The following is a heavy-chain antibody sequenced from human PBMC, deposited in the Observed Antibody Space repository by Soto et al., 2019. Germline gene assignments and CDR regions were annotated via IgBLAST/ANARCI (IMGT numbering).Heavy chain of an antibody. Sequence: ASVKVSCKASGYTLTELSMHWVRQAPGKGLEWMGGFDPEDGETIYAQKFQGRVTMTEDTSTDTAYMELSSLRSEDTAVYYCATALRYFDWLPFDPWGQGTLVTVSS. CDR2: FDPEDGET. J-gene: IGHJ5*02. CDR1: GYTLTELS. D-gene: IGHD3-9*01. V-gene: IGHV1-24*01. CDR3: ATALRYFDWLPFDP.